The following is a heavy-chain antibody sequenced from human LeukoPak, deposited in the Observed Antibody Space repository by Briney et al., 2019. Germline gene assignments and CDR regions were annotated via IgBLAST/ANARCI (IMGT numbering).Heavy chain of an antibody. CDR3: ARERRSVVTLFDY. Sequence: GGSLRLSCAASGFTFSSYSMNWVRQAPGKGLEWVSSISSSSSYIYYADSVKGRFTISRDNAKNSPYLQMNSLRAEDTAVYYCARERRSVVTLFDYWGQGTLVTVSS. V-gene: IGHV3-21*01. CDR1: GFTFSSYS. J-gene: IGHJ4*02. CDR2: ISSSSSYI. D-gene: IGHD4-23*01.